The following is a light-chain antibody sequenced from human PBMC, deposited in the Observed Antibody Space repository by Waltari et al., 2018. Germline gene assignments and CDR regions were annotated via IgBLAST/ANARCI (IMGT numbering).Light chain of an antibody. Sequence: DIQMTQTPSSLSASVGDRVTISCQASQDINNYLNWYQQKPGKAPKHLIYDASNLEIGVPSRFSGGGSGTDFTFIITSLQPEDIATYYCQQYENLPLTFGQGTRLEI. CDR3: QQYENLPLT. J-gene: IGKJ5*01. CDR2: DAS. CDR1: QDINNY. V-gene: IGKV1-33*01.